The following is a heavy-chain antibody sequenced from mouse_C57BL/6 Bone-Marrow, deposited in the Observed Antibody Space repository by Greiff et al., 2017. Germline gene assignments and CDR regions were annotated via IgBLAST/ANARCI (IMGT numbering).Heavy chain of an antibody. CDR1: GYTFTGYW. J-gene: IGHJ4*01. Sequence: VQLQPSGAELMKPGASVKLSCKATGYTFTGYWIEWVKQRPGHGLEWIGEILPGSGSTTHNVKFKGKATFTADTSSNTAYMQLSSLTTVDSAMYYCAREGLSDYCAMDYWGQGTSVTASS. CDR3: AREGLSDYCAMDY. CDR2: ILPGSGST. D-gene: IGHD1-3*01. V-gene: IGHV1-9*01.